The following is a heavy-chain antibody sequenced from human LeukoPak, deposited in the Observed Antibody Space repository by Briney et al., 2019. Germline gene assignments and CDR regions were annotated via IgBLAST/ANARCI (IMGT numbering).Heavy chain of an antibody. D-gene: IGHD3-22*01. Sequence: PSETLSLTCTVSGGSISSGDYYWSWIRQPPGKGLEWIGYIYYSGSTYQNPSPKSRITISVDTSKNQFSLKLSSVTAADTAVYYCARLYYYDSSGPHYYMDVWGKGITVTVSS. CDR2: IYYSGST. V-gene: IGHV4-30-4*08. J-gene: IGHJ6*03. CDR1: GGSISSGDYY. CDR3: ARLYYYDSSGPHYYMDV.